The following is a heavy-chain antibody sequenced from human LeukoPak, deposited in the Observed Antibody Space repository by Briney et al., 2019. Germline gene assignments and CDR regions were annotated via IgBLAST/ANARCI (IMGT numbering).Heavy chain of an antibody. CDR1: GFTFSSYG. V-gene: IGHV3-33*01. Sequence: GGSLKLSCAASGFTFSSYGMHWVRRAPGKGLEWVAVIWYDGSNKYYADSVKGRFTISRDNSKNTLYLQMNSLRAEDTAVYYCARDSHPRDYYYYYGMDVWGQGTTVTASS. CDR2: IWYDGSNK. CDR3: ARDSHPRDYYYYYGMDV. J-gene: IGHJ6*02.